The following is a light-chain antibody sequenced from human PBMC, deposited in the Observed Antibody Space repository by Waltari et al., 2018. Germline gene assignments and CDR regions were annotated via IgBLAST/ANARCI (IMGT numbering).Light chain of an antibody. CDR1: QSVSSQ. V-gene: IGKV3-11*01. J-gene: IGKJ1*01. Sequence: EIVLTQSPATLSLSPGEGATLSCKGSQSVSSQLVWYQQKRGQAPRLLIYDASNRATGIPARFSGSGSETDLTLTISSLEPEDFAVYYCQQCNNAPPTFGQGTKVEIK. CDR2: DAS. CDR3: QQCNNAPPT.